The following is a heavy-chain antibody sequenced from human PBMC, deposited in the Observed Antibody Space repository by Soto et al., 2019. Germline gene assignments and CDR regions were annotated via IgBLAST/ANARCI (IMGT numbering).Heavy chain of an antibody. CDR3: ARDQVPSSQNWNGDAFDI. V-gene: IGHV1-2*04. Sequence: GASVKVSCKASGYTFTGYYMHWVRQAPGQGLEWMGWINPNSGGTNYAQKFQGWVTMTRDTSISTAYMELSRLRSDDTAVYYCARDQVPSSQNWNGDAFDIWGQGTMVTVSS. J-gene: IGHJ3*02. CDR2: INPNSGGT. D-gene: IGHD1-1*01. CDR1: GYTFTGYY.